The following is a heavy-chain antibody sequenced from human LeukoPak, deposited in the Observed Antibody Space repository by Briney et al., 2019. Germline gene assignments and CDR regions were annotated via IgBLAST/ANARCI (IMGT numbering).Heavy chain of an antibody. V-gene: IGHV4-30-2*01. J-gene: IGHJ4*02. CDR3: ARECSSSWYSVEEGGFDY. Sequence: PSQTLSLTCTVSGGSISSGGYYWSWIRQPPGKGLEWIGYIYHSGSTYYNPSLKSRVTISVDRSKNQFSLKLSSVTAADTAVYYCARECSSSWYSVEEGGFDYWGQGTLVTVSS. D-gene: IGHD6-13*01. CDR2: IYHSGST. CDR1: GGSISSGGYY.